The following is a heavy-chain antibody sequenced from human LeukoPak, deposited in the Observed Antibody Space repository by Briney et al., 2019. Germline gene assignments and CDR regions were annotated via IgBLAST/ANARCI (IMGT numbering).Heavy chain of an antibody. J-gene: IGHJ4*02. D-gene: IGHD6-13*01. CDR2: IYYSGST. V-gene: IGHV4-39*01. Sequence: PSETLSLTCTVSGGSISSSSYYWGWIRQPPGKGLEWIGSIYYSGSTYYNPSLKSRVTISVDTSKNQFSLKLSSVTAADTAVYYREAAGRGHDYWGQGTLVTVSS. CDR1: GGSISSSSYY. CDR3: EAAGRGHDY.